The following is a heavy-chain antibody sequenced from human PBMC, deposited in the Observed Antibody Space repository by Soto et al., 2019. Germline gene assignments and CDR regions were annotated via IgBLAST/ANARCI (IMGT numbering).Heavy chain of an antibody. Sequence: QVQLVQSGAEVKKPGASVKVSCKASGYTFTSYAMHWVRQAPGQRLEWMGWSNAGNGNTKYSQEFQGRVTINRDTSASTAYMELSSLRSEDMAVYYCARGRTYYDFSHYYYGMDVWGQGTTVTVSS. V-gene: IGHV1-3*02. J-gene: IGHJ6*02. D-gene: IGHD3-3*01. CDR2: SNAGNGNT. CDR1: GYTFTSYA. CDR3: ARGRTYYDFSHYYYGMDV.